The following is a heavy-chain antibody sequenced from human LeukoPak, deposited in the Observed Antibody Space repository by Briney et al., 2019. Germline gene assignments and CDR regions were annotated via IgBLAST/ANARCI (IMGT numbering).Heavy chain of an antibody. CDR3: ALDSSGYYYIVGYFDY. CDR1: GYTFTGYY. V-gene: IGHV1-2*02. Sequence: GASVKVSCKASGYTFTGYYMHWVRQAPGQGLEWMGWINHNSGGTNYAQKFQGRVTMTRDTSISTAYMELSRLRSDDTAVYYCALDSSGYYYIVGYFDYWGQGTLVTVSS. D-gene: IGHD3-22*01. J-gene: IGHJ4*02. CDR2: INHNSGGT.